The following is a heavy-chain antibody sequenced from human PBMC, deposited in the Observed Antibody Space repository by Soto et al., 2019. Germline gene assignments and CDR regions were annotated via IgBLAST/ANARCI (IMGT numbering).Heavy chain of an antibody. D-gene: IGHD1-26*01. J-gene: IGHJ5*02. Sequence: GESLKISCAASGFTFSSYAMSWVRQAPGKGLEWVSAISGSGGSTYYADSVKGRFTISRDNSKNTLYLQMNSLRAEDTAVYYCAHSSAVGWFDPWGQGTLVTVSS. CDR2: ISGSGGST. CDR3: AHSSAVGWFDP. V-gene: IGHV3-23*01. CDR1: GFTFSSYA.